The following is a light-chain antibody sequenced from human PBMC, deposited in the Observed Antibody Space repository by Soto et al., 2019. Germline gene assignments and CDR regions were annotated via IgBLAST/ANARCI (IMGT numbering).Light chain of an antibody. V-gene: IGLV1-40*01. CDR3: QSYDSSLSGYV. Sequence: QSVLTQAPSVSGAPGQRVTISCTGSSSNIGAGYDVHWYQQLPGTAPKLLIYDNNNWPSEVPDRFSGSKSGTSASLAISGLQAEDEADYYCQSYDSSLSGYVFGTGTKLTVL. CDR1: SSNIGAGYD. J-gene: IGLJ1*01. CDR2: DNN.